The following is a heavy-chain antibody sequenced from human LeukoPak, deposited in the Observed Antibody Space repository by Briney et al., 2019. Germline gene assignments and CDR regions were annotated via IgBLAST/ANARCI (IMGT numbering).Heavy chain of an antibody. CDR2: IYTSGST. CDR3: ASGYDILTGYWFDP. Sequence: SETLSLTCTVSGGSISSYYWSWIRQPAGKGLEWIGRIYTSGSTNYNPSLKSRVTMSVDTSKNQFSLKLSSVTAADTAVYYCASGYDILTGYWFDPWGQGTLVTVSS. CDR1: GGSISSYY. J-gene: IGHJ5*02. D-gene: IGHD3-9*01. V-gene: IGHV4-4*07.